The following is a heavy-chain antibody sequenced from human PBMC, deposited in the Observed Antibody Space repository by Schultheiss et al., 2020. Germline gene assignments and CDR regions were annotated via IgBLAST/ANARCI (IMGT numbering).Heavy chain of an antibody. Sequence: SETLSLTCTVSGGSISSGDFYWSWIRQPPGKGLEWIGRIYTSGSTYYNPSLKSRVTISVDTSKNQFSLKLSSVTAADTAVYYCAREVDYGDYHFDYWGQGTLVTVSS. J-gene: IGHJ4*02. CDR2: IYTSGST. CDR1: GGSISSGDFY. D-gene: IGHD4-17*01. CDR3: AREVDYGDYHFDY. V-gene: IGHV4-61*02.